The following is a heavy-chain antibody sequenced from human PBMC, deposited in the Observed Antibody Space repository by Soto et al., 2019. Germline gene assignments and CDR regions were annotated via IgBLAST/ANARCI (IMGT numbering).Heavy chain of an antibody. Sequence: TSETLSLTCTVSGGSITGGYYWSWIRQHPGKGPEWIGFINHSGTTSYNLSLKSRVTMSVDTSANQFSLRLNSVTAADTAVYYCARGGASSQWFDPWGQGTLVTVSS. D-gene: IGHD2-15*01. J-gene: IGHJ5*02. CDR3: ARGGASSQWFDP. V-gene: IGHV4-31*03. CDR2: INHSGTT. CDR1: GGSITGGYY.